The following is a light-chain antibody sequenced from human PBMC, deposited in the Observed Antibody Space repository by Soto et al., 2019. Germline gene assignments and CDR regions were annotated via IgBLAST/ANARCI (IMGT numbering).Light chain of an antibody. V-gene: IGLV4-69*01. Sequence: QPVLTQSPSASASLGASVKLTCTLSSGHSSYAIAWHQQQPEKGPRYLMKLNSDGSHSKGDGIPDRFSGSSSGAERYLTISSLQSEDEADYYCQTRGTGFVVFGGGTKLTVL. CDR1: SGHSSYA. CDR3: QTRGTGFVV. J-gene: IGLJ2*01. CDR2: LNSDGSH.